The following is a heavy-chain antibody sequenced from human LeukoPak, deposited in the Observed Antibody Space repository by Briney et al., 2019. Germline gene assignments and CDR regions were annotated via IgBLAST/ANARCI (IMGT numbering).Heavy chain of an antibody. CDR1: GVSISSSEW. V-gene: IGHV4-4*02. CDR2: IHRDGRT. J-gene: IGHJ4*02. CDR3: GKTDIYFNPIDY. Sequence: SETLSLTCAVSGVSISSSEWWIWVRQPPGQGLEWIGEIHRDGRTRYNPSLKSRVTMSMDYSKNQFSLSVTSVTAADTAIYYCGKTDIYFNPIDYGGPGSLVTVSS. D-gene: IGHD3-9*01.